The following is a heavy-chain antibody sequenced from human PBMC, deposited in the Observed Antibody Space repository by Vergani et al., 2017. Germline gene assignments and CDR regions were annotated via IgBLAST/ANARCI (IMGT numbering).Heavy chain of an antibody. CDR3: ARVRGIAARPASFGWYYYMDV. V-gene: IGHV3-30*03. Sequence: QVQLVESGGGVVQPGRSLRLSCAASGFTFSSYGMHWVRQAPGKGLGWVAVISYDGSNKYYADSVKGRFTISRDNSKNTLYLQMNSLRAEDTAVYYCARVRGIAARPASFGWYYYMDVWGKGTTVTVSS. J-gene: IGHJ6*03. CDR2: ISYDGSNK. CDR1: GFTFSSYG. D-gene: IGHD6-6*01.